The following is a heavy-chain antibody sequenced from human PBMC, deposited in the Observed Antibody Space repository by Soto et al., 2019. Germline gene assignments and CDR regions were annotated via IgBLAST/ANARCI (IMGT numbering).Heavy chain of an antibody. CDR1: GYTFTSHG. V-gene: IGHV1-18*01. D-gene: IGHD3-10*01. Sequence: QVQLVQSGAEVKKPGASVKVSCKASGYTFTSHGISWVRQAPGQGLEWMGWISAYNGDTNYAQKLQGRVTVTTDTSTSPAYMELRSLRSADTAVYYCARMVRGSNIDYYHYMDVWGKGTTVTVSS. CDR3: ARMVRGSNIDYYHYMDV. CDR2: ISAYNGDT. J-gene: IGHJ6*03.